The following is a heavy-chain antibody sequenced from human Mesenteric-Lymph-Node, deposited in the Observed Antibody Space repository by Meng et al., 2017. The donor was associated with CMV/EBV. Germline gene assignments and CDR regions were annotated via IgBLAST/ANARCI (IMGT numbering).Heavy chain of an antibody. CDR3: ARGGDGYDFWSGRPAREIDP. D-gene: IGHD3-3*01. Sequence: SETLSLTCTVSGGSITDHYWSWIRQPPGKGLEWLAYIYHTGTTNYNPSLVSRVTISVATSKNQVSLRLRSVTAADTAIYYCARGGDGYDFWSGRPAREIDPWGQGTLVTVSS. J-gene: IGHJ5*02. CDR2: IYHTGTT. V-gene: IGHV4-59*11. CDR1: GGSITDHY.